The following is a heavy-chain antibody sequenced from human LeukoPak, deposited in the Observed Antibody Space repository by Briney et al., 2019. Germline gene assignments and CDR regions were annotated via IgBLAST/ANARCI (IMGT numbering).Heavy chain of an antibody. CDR3: ARGSDFWSGSPADY. CDR1: GGSISSYY. V-gene: IGHV4-59*12. J-gene: IGHJ4*02. CDR2: IYYSGST. D-gene: IGHD3-3*01. Sequence: PSETLSLTCTVSGGSISSYYWSWIRQPPGKGLEWIGYIYYSGSTNYNPSLKSRVTMSVDTSKNQFSLKVSSVTAADTAVYYCARGSDFWSGSPADYWGQGTLVTVSS.